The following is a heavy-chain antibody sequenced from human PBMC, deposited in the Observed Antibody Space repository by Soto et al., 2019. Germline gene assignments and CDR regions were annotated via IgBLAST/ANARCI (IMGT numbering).Heavy chain of an antibody. V-gene: IGHV2-5*02. D-gene: IGHD5-18*01. Sequence: QITLKASGPTLVKPTQTLTLTCTFSGFSLSTSGVGVGWIRQPPGKPLEWLTLIYWDDDKRYSPSLKSRLTITEDSSKNQVVLTMTIMDPVDTATYYCAHGRGYSDGPAFGYWGQGTLVTVSS. CDR3: AHGRGYSDGPAFGY. CDR1: GFSLSTSGVG. J-gene: IGHJ4*02. CDR2: IYWDDDK.